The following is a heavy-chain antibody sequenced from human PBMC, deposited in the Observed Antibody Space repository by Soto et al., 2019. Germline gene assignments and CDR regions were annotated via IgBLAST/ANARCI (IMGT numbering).Heavy chain of an antibody. CDR2: IYPGDSDT. Sequence: ESLTISCKGSGYSFTSYWIGWVRQMPGKGLEWMGIIYPGDSDTRYSPSFQGQVTISADKSISTAYLQWSSLKASDTAMYYCARRLSHYYYGMDVWGQGTTVTVSS. CDR1: GYSFTSYW. CDR3: ARRLSHYYYGMDV. D-gene: IGHD3-16*01. V-gene: IGHV5-51*01. J-gene: IGHJ6*02.